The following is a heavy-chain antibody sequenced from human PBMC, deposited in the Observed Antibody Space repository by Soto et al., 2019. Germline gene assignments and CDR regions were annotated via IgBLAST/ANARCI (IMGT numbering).Heavy chain of an antibody. Sequence: ASVKVSCKASPYTFTSFGISWVRQAPGQGLEWMGWISGYNGHTNFAQELQGRLTMTTDTPTNTAYMELRSLTSDDTAVYYCARSGATRPVYYPGMDVWGQGTTFTVSS. CDR2: ISGYNGHT. CDR1: PYTFTSFG. CDR3: ARSGATRPVYYPGMDV. V-gene: IGHV1-18*04. J-gene: IGHJ6*02. D-gene: IGHD1-26*01.